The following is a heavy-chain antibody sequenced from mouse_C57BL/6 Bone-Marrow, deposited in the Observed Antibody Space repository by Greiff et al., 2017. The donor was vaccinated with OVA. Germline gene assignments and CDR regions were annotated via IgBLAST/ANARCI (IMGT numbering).Heavy chain of an antibody. D-gene: IGHD1-1*01. CDR2: IDPSDSYT. Sequence: VQLQQSGAELVKPGASVKLSCKASGYTFTSYWMQWVKQRPGQGLEWIGEIDPSDSYTNYNQKFKGKATLTVDTSSSTAYMQLSSLTSEDSAVYYCARSTVGSPHFDYWGQGTTLTVSS. CDR3: ARSTVGSPHFDY. V-gene: IGHV1-50*01. J-gene: IGHJ2*01. CDR1: GYTFTSYW.